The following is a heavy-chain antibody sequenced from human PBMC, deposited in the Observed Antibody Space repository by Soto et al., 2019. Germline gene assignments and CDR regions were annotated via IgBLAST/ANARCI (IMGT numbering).Heavy chain of an antibody. D-gene: IGHD3-3*01. V-gene: IGHV3-23*01. CDR2: LSGTGAAS. J-gene: IGHJ4*02. CDR1: GFSLSSHA. CDR3: AKGFTSFGVIITPLDS. Sequence: EVQLLESGGGLAQPGGSLRLSCAASGFSLSSHAMSWVRQAPGKGLEWVAGLSGTGAASYYADSAKGRFTISKDSSKNTLYLQIDSLRAEDTALYFCAKGFTSFGVIITPLDSWGQGTLVTVSS.